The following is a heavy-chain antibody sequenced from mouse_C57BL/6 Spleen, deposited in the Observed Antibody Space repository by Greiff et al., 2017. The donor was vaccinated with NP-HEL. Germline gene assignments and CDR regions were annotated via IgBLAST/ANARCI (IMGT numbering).Heavy chain of an antibody. Sequence: EVQLQQSGPGLVKPSQSLSLTCSVTGYSITSGYYWNWIRQFPGNKLEWMGYISYDGSNNYNPSLKNRISITRDTSQNQFFLKLNSVTTEDTATYYCARPYYGSTLWYFDVWGTGTTVTVSS. V-gene: IGHV3-6*01. CDR3: ARPYYGSTLWYFDV. CDR1: GYSITSGYY. J-gene: IGHJ1*03. D-gene: IGHD1-1*01. CDR2: ISYDGSN.